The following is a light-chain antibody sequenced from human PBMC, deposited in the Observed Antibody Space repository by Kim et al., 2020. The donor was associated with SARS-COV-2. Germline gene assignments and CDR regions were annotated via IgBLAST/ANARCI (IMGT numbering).Light chain of an antibody. J-gene: IGKJ4*02. CDR2: AAS. Sequence: AIRMTQSPSSFSASTGDRVTITCRASQGISSYLAWYQQKPGKAPKLLIYAASTLQSGVPSRFSGSGSGTDFTLTISCLQSEDFATYYCQQYYSYPARFGGGTKVDIK. CDR3: QQYYSYPAR. V-gene: IGKV1-8*01. CDR1: QGISSY.